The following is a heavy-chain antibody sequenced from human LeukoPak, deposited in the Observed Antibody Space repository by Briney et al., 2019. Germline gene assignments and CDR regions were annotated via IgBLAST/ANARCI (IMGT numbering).Heavy chain of an antibody. J-gene: IGHJ4*02. CDR3: ASADSGYGDYGWVFDY. D-gene: IGHD4-17*01. CDR1: Y. V-gene: IGHV4-39*01. Sequence: YWGWIRQPPGKGLEWIGSIYYSGSTYYNPSLKSRVTISVDTSKNQFSLKLSSVTAADTAVYYCASADSGYGDYGWVFDYWGQGTLVTVSS. CDR2: IYYSGST.